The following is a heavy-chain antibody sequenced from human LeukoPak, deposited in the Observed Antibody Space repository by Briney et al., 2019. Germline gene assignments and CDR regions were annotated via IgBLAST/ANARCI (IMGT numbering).Heavy chain of an antibody. J-gene: IGHJ4*02. CDR2: ISWNSGSI. CDR1: GFTFDDYA. Sequence: GGSLRLSCAASGFTFDDYAMHWVRQAPGKGLEWVSGISWNSGSIGYADSVKGRFTISRDNAKNSLYLQMNSLRAEDTALYYCAKDRFNDYYGSGSYYPDVWWGQGTLVTVSS. D-gene: IGHD3-10*01. CDR3: AKDRFNDYYGSGSYYPDVW. V-gene: IGHV3-9*01.